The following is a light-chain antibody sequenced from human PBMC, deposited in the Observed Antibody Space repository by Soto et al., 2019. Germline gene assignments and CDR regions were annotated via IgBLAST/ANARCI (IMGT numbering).Light chain of an antibody. CDR3: QQYGSSPLT. J-gene: IGKJ4*01. Sequence: EIVLTRSPGTLSLSPGERATLSCRASQSVSSDYLAWYQQKPGQTPKVLIYRASSRATGIPDRFSGSGSGTDFTLTISRLEPEDFAVYYCQQYGSSPLTFGGGTKLEIK. CDR1: QSVSSDY. CDR2: RAS. V-gene: IGKV3-20*01.